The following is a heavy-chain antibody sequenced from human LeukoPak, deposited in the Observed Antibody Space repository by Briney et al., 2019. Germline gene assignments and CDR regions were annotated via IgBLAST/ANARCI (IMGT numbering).Heavy chain of an antibody. D-gene: IGHD6-19*01. CDR2: IKSKTDGGTT. CDR3: TTDQGKWLEYNY. V-gene: IGHV3-15*01. CDR1: GFTFSNAW. J-gene: IGHJ4*02. Sequence: PGGSLRLSCAASGFTFSNAWMSWVRQAPGKGLEWVGRIKSKTDGGTTGYAAPVKGRFTISRDDSKNTLYLQMNSLKTEDTAVYYCTTDQGKWLEYNYWGQGTLVTVSS.